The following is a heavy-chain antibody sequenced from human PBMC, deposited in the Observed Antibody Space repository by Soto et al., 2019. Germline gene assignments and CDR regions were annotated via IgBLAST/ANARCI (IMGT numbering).Heavy chain of an antibody. CDR1: GFTFGSHG. Sequence: QVQLVESGGGLVQPGGSLRLTCVASGFTFGSHGMHWVRQAPGKGLEWVAVISYDETNEHYVDSVKGRFTISRDNSKSILYLQMNRLRPEDTAVYKCAKDLRTTIADYGRDVWGQATTATVSS. D-gene: IGHD2-21*01. V-gene: IGHV3-30*18. CDR2: ISYDETNE. J-gene: IGHJ6*02. CDR3: AKDLRTTIADYGRDV.